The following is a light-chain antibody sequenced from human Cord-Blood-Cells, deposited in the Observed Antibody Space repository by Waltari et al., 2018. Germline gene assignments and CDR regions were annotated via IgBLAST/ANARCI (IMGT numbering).Light chain of an antibody. CDR2: DAS. V-gene: IGKV1-33*01. CDR1: QDISNY. CDR3: QQYDNLPPYT. Sequence: DIQMTPSPSFLSASGGDRVTITCQASQDISNYLNWYQQKPGKAPKLLIYDASNLETGVPSRFSGSGSGTDFTFTISSLQPEDIATYYCQQYDNLPPYTFGQGTKLEIK. J-gene: IGKJ2*01.